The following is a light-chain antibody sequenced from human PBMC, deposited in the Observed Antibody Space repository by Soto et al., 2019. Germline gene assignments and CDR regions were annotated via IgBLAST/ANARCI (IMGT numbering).Light chain of an antibody. V-gene: IGKV1-9*01. CDR1: QGISSS. CDR2: AES. Sequence: DIQLTQSPSFLSASVGDRVTITCRAIQGISSSLAWYQQKPGKAPKLLIYAESTLQNAVPSRFSGSGAGTEFTLAISSLQPEDFATYYCQQLNSYPLTFGPGTKVDIK. J-gene: IGKJ3*01. CDR3: QQLNSYPLT.